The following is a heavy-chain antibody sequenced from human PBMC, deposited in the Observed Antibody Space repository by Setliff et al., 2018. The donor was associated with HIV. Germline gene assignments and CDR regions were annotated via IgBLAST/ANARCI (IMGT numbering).Heavy chain of an antibody. D-gene: IGHD3-10*01. CDR2: IKTDGSST. CDR3: ARDQVANYYGSGIDY. J-gene: IGHJ4*02. CDR1: GFTFSRFW. V-gene: IGHV3-74*01. Sequence: PGGSLRLSCAASGFTFSRFWMHWVRQAPGKGLVWVSRIKTDGSSTSYADSVKGRFTISRDNSKNTLYLQMNSLRAEDTAVYYCARDQVANYYGSGIDYWGQGTLVTVSS.